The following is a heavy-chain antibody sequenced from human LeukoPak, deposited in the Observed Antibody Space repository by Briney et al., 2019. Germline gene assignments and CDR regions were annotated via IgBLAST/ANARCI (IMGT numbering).Heavy chain of an antibody. D-gene: IGHD5-24*01. CDR2: LISSSSYI. V-gene: IGHV3-21*01. CDR3: ARDPGRTDGFKYYFDY. J-gene: IGHJ4*02. Sequence: GGSLRLSCAASGFTFSSYSMNWVRQAPGRGWEGVHSLISSSSYIYYADSVKGRFTISRDNAKNSLYLQMNSLRAEDTAVYYCARDPGRTDGFKYYFDYWGQGTLVTVSS. CDR1: GFTFSSYS.